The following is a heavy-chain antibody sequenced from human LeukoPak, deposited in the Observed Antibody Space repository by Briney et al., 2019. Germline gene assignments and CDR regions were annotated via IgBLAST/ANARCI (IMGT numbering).Heavy chain of an antibody. Sequence: PGGSLTLSCAASGFTFSRNSMNWVRQVPGKGLEWVSYISSYSGTKHYADSVKGRFTISRDNAKNSLYLQMNSLRAEDTAVYYCGTWTTVASYFVYWVQGTMLSVSS. CDR2: ISSYSGTK. J-gene: IGHJ4*02. D-gene: IGHD4-17*01. CDR3: GTWTTVASYFVY. V-gene: IGHV3-48*04. CDR1: GFTFSRNS.